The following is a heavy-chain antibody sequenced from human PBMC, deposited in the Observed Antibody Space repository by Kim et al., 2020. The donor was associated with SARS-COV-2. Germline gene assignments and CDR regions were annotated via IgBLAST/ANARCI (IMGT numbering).Heavy chain of an antibody. CDR3: TGGHYGE. V-gene: IGHV3-7*02. Sequence: GGSLRLSCTASGFTFSAFWMNWVRQAPGKGLEWVANIGPDGSEKNYVDSVKGRFTISRDNAKNLLYLQMNSLRAEDTAVYSCTGGHYGERGQGTLVSVSS. J-gene: IGHJ4*02. D-gene: IGHD4-17*01. CDR2: IGPDGSEK. CDR1: GFTFSAFW.